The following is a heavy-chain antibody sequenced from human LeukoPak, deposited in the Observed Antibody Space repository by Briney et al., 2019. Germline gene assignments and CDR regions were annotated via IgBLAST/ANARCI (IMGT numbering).Heavy chain of an antibody. D-gene: IGHD6-19*01. CDR2: INPNSGGT. CDR3: ARDHPYSSGWKGSNWFDP. CDR1: GYTFTGYY. Sequence: ASVKVSCKASGYTFTGYYMHRVRQAPGQGLEWMGWINPNSGGTNYAQKFQGRVTMTRDTSISTAYMELSRLRSDDTAVYYCARDHPYSSGWKGSNWFDPWGQGTLVTVSS. V-gene: IGHV1-2*02. J-gene: IGHJ5*02.